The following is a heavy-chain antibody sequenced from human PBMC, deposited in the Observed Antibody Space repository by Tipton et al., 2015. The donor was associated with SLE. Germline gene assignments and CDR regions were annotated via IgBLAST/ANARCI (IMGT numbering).Heavy chain of an antibody. D-gene: IGHD3-3*01. CDR1: GGSIKSYY. Sequence: TLSLTCTVSGGSIKSYYWTWIRQPPGMGLEWIGYIYHTGTTKYNPSLKSRVTISLDTSKNQFSLKLSSVTAADTAVYYCARGGSKHYDFWGRQMGPHAFDIWGQETKVTVSS. J-gene: IGHJ3*02. CDR2: IYHTGTT. V-gene: IGHV4-59*08. CDR3: ARGGSKHYDFWGRQMGPHAFDI.